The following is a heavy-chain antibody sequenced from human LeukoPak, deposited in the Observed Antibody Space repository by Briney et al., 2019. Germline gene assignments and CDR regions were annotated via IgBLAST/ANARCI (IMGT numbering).Heavy chain of an antibody. V-gene: IGHV3-53*01. CDR3: AKDASPYYDFWSGRWTFDY. CDR1: GFTVSTNY. J-gene: IGHJ4*02. CDR2: IYSGGST. D-gene: IGHD3-3*01. Sequence: GGSLRLSCAASGFTVSTNYMSWVRQAPGKGLEWVSVIYSGGSTFYADSVKGRFTISRDNSKNTLYLQMNSLRAEDTAVYYCAKDASPYYDFWSGRWTFDYWGQGTLVTVSS.